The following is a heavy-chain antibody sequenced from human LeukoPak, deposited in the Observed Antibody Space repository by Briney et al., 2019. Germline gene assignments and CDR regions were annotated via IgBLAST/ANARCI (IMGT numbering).Heavy chain of an antibody. CDR1: GFTFSSYA. CDR3: ARVYSYGPNDY. D-gene: IGHD5-18*01. Sequence: GGSLRLSCAASGFTFSSYAMHWVRQAPGKGLEWLAVISYDGSNKYYADSVKGRFTISRDNSKNTLYLQMNSLRAEDTAVYYCARVYSYGPNDYWGQGTLVTVSS. J-gene: IGHJ4*02. CDR2: ISYDGSNK. V-gene: IGHV3-30*04.